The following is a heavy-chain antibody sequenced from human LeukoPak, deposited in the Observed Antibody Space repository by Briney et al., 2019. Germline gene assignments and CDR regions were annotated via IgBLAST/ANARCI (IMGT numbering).Heavy chain of an antibody. CDR2: ISGRGCST. D-gene: IGHD3-9*01. V-gene: IGHV3-23*01. J-gene: IGHJ4*02. CDR3: AKDVGYDILTGYYSYASDY. CDR1: GFTFSSYA. Sequence: AGGSLRLSCAASGFTFSSYAMSCVRQAPGKGLEWVSAISGRGCSTYYADSVKGRFTISRDNSKHTLYLQMNSLRAEDTAVYYCAKDVGYDILTGYYSYASDYWGQGTLVTVSS.